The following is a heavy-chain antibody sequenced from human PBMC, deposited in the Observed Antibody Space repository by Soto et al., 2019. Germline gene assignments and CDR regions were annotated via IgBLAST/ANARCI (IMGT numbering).Heavy chain of an antibody. J-gene: IGHJ5*02. D-gene: IGHD6-13*01. CDR1: GGTFSSYA. V-gene: IGHV1-69*12. CDR3: ARDQRSTSYSSSWPTWFDP. CDR2: IIPIFGTA. Sequence: QVQLVQSGAEVKKPGSSVKVSCKASGGTFSSYAISWVRQAPGQGLEWMGGIIPIFGTANYAQKFQGRVTITADESTSTAYMELSSLRSEDTAVYYCARDQRSTSYSSSWPTWFDPWGQGTLVTVSS.